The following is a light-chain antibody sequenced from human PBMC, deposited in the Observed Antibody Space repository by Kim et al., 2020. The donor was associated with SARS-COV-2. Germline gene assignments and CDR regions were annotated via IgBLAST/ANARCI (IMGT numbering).Light chain of an antibody. CDR1: SSNIGAGYD. CDR3: QSYDSSLNVVV. J-gene: IGLJ2*01. Sequence: QSVLTQPPSVSGAPGQRVTISCTGSSSNIGAGYDVHWYRQLPGTSPKLLIYRNNNRPSGVPDRFSGSESGTSASLAITGLQAEDEADYYCQSYDSSLNVVVFGGGTQLTVL. V-gene: IGLV1-40*01. CDR2: RNN.